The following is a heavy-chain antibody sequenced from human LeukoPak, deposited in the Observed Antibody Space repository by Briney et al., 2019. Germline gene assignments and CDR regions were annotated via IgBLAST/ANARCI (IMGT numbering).Heavy chain of an antibody. V-gene: IGHV4-59*11. CDR2: IYYSGST. J-gene: IGHJ3*02. CDR3: ARHAVVITDDAFDI. Sequence: PSETLSLTCTVSGGSINSRYWSWIRQSPGKGLEWIGYIYYSGSTNYNPSLKSRVTILVDTSKNQFSLKVSSVTAADTAVYYCARHAVVITDDAFDIWGQGTVVTVSS. CDR1: GGSINSRY. D-gene: IGHD3-22*01.